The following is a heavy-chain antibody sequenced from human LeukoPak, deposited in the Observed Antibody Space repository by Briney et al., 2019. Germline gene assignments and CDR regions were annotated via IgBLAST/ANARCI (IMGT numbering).Heavy chain of an antibody. CDR1: GGSIGTSDYY. CDR2: IYYSGST. D-gene: IGHD5-18*01. J-gene: IGHJ4*02. V-gene: IGHV4-39*01. CDR3: ARIANVDMAMVNFDY. Sequence: PSETLSLTCTVSGGSIGTSDYYWAWLRQPPGKGLEWIGTIYYSGSTFYNPSLKTRVTIFLDTPKNQFSLKLTSVTAVDTAVYYCARIANVDMAMVNFDYWRQGALVTVSS.